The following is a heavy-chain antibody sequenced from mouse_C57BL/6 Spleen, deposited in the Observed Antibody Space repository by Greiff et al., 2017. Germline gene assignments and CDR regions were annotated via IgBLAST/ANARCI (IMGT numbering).Heavy chain of an antibody. J-gene: IGHJ4*01. CDR3: VRQDYDVVMDY. CDR2: IRSKSNNYAT. V-gene: IGHV10-1*01. Sequence: EVQVVESGGGLVQPKGSLKLSCAASGFSFNTYAMNWVSQAPGKGLEWVARIRSKSNNYATYYADSVKDRFTISRDDSESMLYLQMNNLKTDDTAMYYCVRQDYDVVMDYWGQGTSVTVSS. CDR1: GFSFNTYA. D-gene: IGHD2-4*01.